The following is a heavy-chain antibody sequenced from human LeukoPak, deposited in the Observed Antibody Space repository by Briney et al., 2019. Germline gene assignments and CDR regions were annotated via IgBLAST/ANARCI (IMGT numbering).Heavy chain of an antibody. Sequence: PSESLSLTCTVSGGSISDFYWSWIRQPPGKGLEWIGYINNSGNTNSNPSLKSRVTMSVDPSKNQFSLKLRSVTAADTAVYYCARDLGSTWPKWYFDLWGRGTLVTVSS. V-gene: IGHV4-59*01. J-gene: IGHJ2*01. CDR3: ARDLGSTWPKWYFDL. CDR2: INNSGNT. CDR1: GGSISDFY. D-gene: IGHD6-13*01.